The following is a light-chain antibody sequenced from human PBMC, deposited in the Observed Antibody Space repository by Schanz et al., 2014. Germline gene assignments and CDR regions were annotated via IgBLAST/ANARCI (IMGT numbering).Light chain of an antibody. J-gene: IGLJ2*01. CDR1: SSNIGAGYD. CDR3: QSYDSSLSAL. V-gene: IGLV1-40*01. CDR2: ANN. Sequence: QSVLTQPPSVSGAPGQRVTISCTGSSSNIGAGYDVHWYQHLPGTAPKFLIFANNNRPSGVPDRFSGSKSGTSASLAITGLQAEDEADYYCQSYDSSLSALFGGGTKLTVL.